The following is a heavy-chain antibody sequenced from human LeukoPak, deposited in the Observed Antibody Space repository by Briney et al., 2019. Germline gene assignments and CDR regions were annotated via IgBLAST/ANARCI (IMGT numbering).Heavy chain of an antibody. CDR3: ARRYYYDSSGYYFDY. CDR2: IKQDGSEK. V-gene: IGHV3-7*01. Sequence: GGSLRLSCAASGFTFSSYWMSWVRLAPGKGLEWVANIKQDGSEKYYVDSVKGRFTISRDNAKNSLYLQMNSLRAEDTAVYYCARRYYYDSSGYYFDYWGQGTPVTVSS. D-gene: IGHD3-22*01. CDR1: GFTFSSYW. J-gene: IGHJ4*02.